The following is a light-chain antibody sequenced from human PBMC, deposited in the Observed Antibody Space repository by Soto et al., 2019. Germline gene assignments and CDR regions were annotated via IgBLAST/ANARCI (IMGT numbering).Light chain of an antibody. CDR1: QDISNY. Sequence: DIQMTQSPSSLSASVGDRVTITCQASQDISNYLNWYQQKPGKAPKLLIYDASNLETGVPSRFSGSGSGTDITFTISSLQPEDIATYYCQQYDNLRVFTFGPGTKVDIK. CDR2: DAS. J-gene: IGKJ3*01. CDR3: QQYDNLRVFT. V-gene: IGKV1-33*01.